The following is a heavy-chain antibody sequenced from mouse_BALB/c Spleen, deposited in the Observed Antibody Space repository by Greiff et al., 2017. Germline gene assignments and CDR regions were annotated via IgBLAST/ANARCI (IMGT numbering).Heavy chain of an antibody. V-gene: IGHV14-3*02. J-gene: IGHJ3*01. CDR3: ARWYGNYPWFAY. Sequence: SGAELVKPGASVKLSCTASGFNIKDTYMHWVKQRPEQGLEWIGRIDPANGNTKYDPKFQGKATITADTSSNTAYLQLSSLTSEDTAVYYCARWYGNYPWFAYWGQGTLVTVSA. D-gene: IGHD2-10*02. CDR1: GFNIKDTY. CDR2: IDPANGNT.